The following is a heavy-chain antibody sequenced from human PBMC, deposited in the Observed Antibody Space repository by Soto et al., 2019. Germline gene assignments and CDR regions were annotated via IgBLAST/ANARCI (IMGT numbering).Heavy chain of an antibody. D-gene: IGHD2-2*02. CDR1: GGSFSGYY. V-gene: IGHV4-34*01. J-gene: IGHJ4*02. CDR3: ARFCRTSHCYTGFDY. Sequence: PSETLSLTCAVYGGSFSGYYWSWIRQPPGKGLEWIGEINHSGSTNYNPSLKSRVTISVDTSKNQFSLKLSSVTAADTAVYYCARFCRTSHCYTGFDYWGQGTLVTVS. CDR2: INHSGST.